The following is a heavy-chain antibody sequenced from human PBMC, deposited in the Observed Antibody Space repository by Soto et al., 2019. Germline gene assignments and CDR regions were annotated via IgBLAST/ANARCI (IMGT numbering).Heavy chain of an antibody. CDR3: AREGVRIAAAGLDAFDI. CDR2: IYYSGST. D-gene: IGHD6-13*01. CDR1: GGSGSSFY. Sequence: TSETLSLPWSVSGGSGSSFYWSCILQTPGKGLEWIGYIYYSGSTNYNPSLKSRVTISVDTSKNQFSLKLSSVTAADTAVYYCAREGVRIAAAGLDAFDIWGQGTMVTVSS. V-gene: IGHV4-59*02. J-gene: IGHJ3*02.